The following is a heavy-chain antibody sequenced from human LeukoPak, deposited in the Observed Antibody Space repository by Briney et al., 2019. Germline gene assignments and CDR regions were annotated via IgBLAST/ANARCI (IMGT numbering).Heavy chain of an antibody. CDR1: GGSISSYY. J-gene: IGHJ3*02. CDR3: ARALVPYYDILTGYYKHPIDAFDI. D-gene: IGHD3-9*01. Sequence: PSETLSLTCTVSGGSISSYYWSWIRQPAGKGLEWIGRIYTSGSTNYNPSLKSRVTTSVDTSKNQFSLKLRSVTAADTAVYYCARALVPYYDILTGYYKHPIDAFDIWGQGTMVTVSS. CDR2: IYTSGST. V-gene: IGHV4-4*07.